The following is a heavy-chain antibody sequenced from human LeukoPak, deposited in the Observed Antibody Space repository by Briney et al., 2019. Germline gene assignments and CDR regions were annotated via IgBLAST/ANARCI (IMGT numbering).Heavy chain of an antibody. CDR3: AKDLTRERSHSGSPDY. D-gene: IGHD1-26*01. Sequence: GGSLRLSCAASGFTFSSYAMHWVRQAPGKGLEWVAVISYDGSNKYYADSVKGRFTISRDNSKNTLYLQMNSLRAEDTAVYYCAKDLTRERSHSGSPDYWGQGTLVTVSS. CDR1: GFTFSSYA. CDR2: ISYDGSNK. J-gene: IGHJ4*02. V-gene: IGHV3-30-3*01.